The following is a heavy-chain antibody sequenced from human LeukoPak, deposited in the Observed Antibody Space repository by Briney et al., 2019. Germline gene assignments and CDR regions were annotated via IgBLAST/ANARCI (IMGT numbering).Heavy chain of an antibody. D-gene: IGHD1-1*01. J-gene: IGHJ6*03. Sequence: AGGSLRLSCAASGFTFSSYWMHWVRQAPGKGLVWVSRINSDGSSTSYADSVKGRFTISRDNAKNTLYLQMNSLRAEDTAVYYCAQIPSWNRFFYMDVWGKGTTVTVSS. CDR3: AQIPSWNRFFYMDV. V-gene: IGHV3-74*01. CDR2: INSDGSST. CDR1: GFTFSSYW.